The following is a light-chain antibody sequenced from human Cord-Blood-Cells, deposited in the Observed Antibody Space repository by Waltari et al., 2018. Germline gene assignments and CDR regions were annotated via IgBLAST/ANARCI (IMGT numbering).Light chain of an antibody. CDR3: SSYTSSSTLYV. CDR2: DVS. V-gene: IGLV2-14*03. CDR1: SSDVGGYHY. Sequence: SALTQPASVSGSPGQPITISCTGTSSDVGGYHYVSWYQQHPGKAPKLMIYDVSNRPSGVSNRFSGSKSGNTASLTISGLQAEDEADYYCSSYTSSSTLYVFGTGTKVTVL. J-gene: IGLJ1*01.